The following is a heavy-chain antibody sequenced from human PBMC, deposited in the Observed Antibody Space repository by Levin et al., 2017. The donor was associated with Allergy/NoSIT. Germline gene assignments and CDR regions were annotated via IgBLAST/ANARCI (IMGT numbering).Heavy chain of an antibody. D-gene: IGHD6-19*01. CDR3: ARQRGGSSGWYEVAFDI. J-gene: IGHJ3*02. Sequence: ASVKVSCKGSGYSFTSYWIGWVRQMPGKGLEWMGIIYPGDSDTRYSPSFQGQVTISADKSISTAYLQWSSLKASDTAMYYCARQRGGSSGWYEVAFDIWGQGTMVTVSS. V-gene: IGHV5-51*01. CDR1: GYSFTSYW. CDR2: IYPGDSDT.